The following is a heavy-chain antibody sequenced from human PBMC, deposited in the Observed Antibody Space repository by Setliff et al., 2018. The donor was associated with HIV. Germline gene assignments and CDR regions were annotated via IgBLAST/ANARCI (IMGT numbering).Heavy chain of an antibody. CDR1: GGSFSGYY. D-gene: IGHD2-2*01. CDR2: INYSGST. J-gene: IGHJ6*02. V-gene: IGHV4-34*01. Sequence: SETLSLTCAVYGGSFSGYYWSWIRQPPGKGLEWIGEINYSGSTNYNPSLKSRVTISVDTSKNQFSLKLSSVTAADTAVYYCASTSCYDLDYGMDVWGQGTTVTVSS. CDR3: ASTSCYDLDYGMDV.